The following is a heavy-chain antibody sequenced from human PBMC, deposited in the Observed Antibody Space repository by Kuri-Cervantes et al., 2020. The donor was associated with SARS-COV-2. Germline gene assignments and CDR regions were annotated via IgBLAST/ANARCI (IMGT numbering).Heavy chain of an antibody. CDR2: INTATGNT. CDR1: GYTFSSYA. V-gene: IGHV1-3*04. CDR3: ARGLGTADAFDI. Sequence: ASVKVSCKASGYTFSSYAIHWVRQAPGQGLEWMGWINTATGNTHYSQKFQGRVTITRDTAASTEYMDLNSLRSEDTAVYYCARGLGTADAFDIWGQGTMVTVSS. J-gene: IGHJ3*02. D-gene: IGHD1-1*01.